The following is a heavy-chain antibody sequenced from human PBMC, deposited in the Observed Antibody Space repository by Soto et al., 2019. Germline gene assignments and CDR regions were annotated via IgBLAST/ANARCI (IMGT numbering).Heavy chain of an antibody. CDR1: GFTFSSYA. D-gene: IGHD4-17*01. CDR2: ISYDGSNK. CDR3: ARRSPPMTTVTTSLDY. Sequence: QVQLVESGGGVVQPGRSLRLSCAASGFTFSSYAMHWVRQAPGKGLEWVAVISYDGSNKYYADSVKGRFTISRDNSKNTLYLQMNSLIAEDTAVYYCARRSPPMTTVTTSLDYWGQGTLVTVSS. J-gene: IGHJ4*02. V-gene: IGHV3-30-3*01.